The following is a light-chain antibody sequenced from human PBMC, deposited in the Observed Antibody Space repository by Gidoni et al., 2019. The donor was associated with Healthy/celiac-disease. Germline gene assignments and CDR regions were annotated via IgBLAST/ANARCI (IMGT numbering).Light chain of an antibody. CDR1: QGISRY. V-gene: IGKV1-8*01. Sequence: AIRMTQSPSSLSASTGNRLTITCRPSQGISRYLAWYQQKPGKAPKLLIYAASTLQSGVPSRFSGSGSGTDFTLTISCLQSEDFATYYCQQYYSYPRTFGQGTKLEIK. J-gene: IGKJ2*01. CDR3: QQYYSYPRT. CDR2: AAS.